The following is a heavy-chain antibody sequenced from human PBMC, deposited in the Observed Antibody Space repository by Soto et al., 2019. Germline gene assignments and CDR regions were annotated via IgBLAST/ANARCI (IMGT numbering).Heavy chain of an antibody. J-gene: IGHJ4*02. Sequence: QAQLVESGGGVVQPGRSLTLSCAASGFTFSSYGMHWVRQGPGKGLEWVAGISFDGSKKFYADSVKARFTISRDNSKSTLYLQVSSLGGDDTAMYYCSATTGIAVAGTGQGYWGQGTLVTVSS. D-gene: IGHD6-19*01. CDR2: ISFDGSKK. V-gene: IGHV3-30*03. CDR1: GFTFSSYG. CDR3: SATTGIAVAGTGQGY.